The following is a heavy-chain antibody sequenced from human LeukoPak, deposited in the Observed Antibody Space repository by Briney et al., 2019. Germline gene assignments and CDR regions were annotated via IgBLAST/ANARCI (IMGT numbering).Heavy chain of an antibody. CDR1: GDSISSGDYY. Sequence: SQTLSLTCTVSGDSISSGDYYWSWIRQPPGKGLEWIGYIHYSGSTHYNPSLKSRVTISVDTSKNQVSLKLSSVTAADTAVYYCARGGWNKFDYWGQGTLVTVSS. CDR3: ARGGWNKFDY. CDR2: IHYSGST. V-gene: IGHV4-61*08. D-gene: IGHD3-22*01. J-gene: IGHJ4*02.